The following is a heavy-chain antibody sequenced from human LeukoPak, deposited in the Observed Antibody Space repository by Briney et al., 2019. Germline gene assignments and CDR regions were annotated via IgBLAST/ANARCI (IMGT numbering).Heavy chain of an antibody. D-gene: IGHD3-22*01. CDR3: ASAKRPTMIVVVPEYYFDY. CDR1: GGTFSSYA. V-gene: IGHV1-69*13. Sequence: SVKVSCKASGGTFSSYAISWVRQAPGQGLEWMGGITPIFGTANYAQKFQGRVTITADESTSTAYMELSSLRSEDTAVYYCASAKRPTMIVVVPEYYFDYWGQGTLVTVSS. CDR2: ITPIFGTA. J-gene: IGHJ4*02.